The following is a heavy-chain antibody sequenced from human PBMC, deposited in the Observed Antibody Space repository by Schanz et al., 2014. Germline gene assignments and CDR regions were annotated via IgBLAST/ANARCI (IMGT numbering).Heavy chain of an antibody. CDR2: IKQDESEK. J-gene: IGHJ5*02. Sequence: EVQLVESGGGLVQPGGSLRLSCVASGFTFSNYWMTWVRQAPGKGLEWVANIKQDESEKYYVDSVKGRFTISRDNAKNSLLLHMSSLRAEDTAVYYCVRDILHRVYDSGSPWGQGTLVTVSS. CDR1: GFTFSNYW. V-gene: IGHV3-7*04. D-gene: IGHD3-10*01. CDR3: VRDILHRVYDSGSP.